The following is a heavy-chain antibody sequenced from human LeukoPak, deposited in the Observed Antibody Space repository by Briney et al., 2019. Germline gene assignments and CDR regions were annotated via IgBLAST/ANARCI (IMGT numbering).Heavy chain of an antibody. D-gene: IGHD6-6*01. CDR1: GFTFSSYA. J-gene: IGHJ5*02. CDR2: ISGSGESA. Sequence: GGSLRLSCTASGFTFSSYAMNWGRQAPGKGLEWVSAISGSGESAYYADSVKGRFTISRENSKSTLYLQMNSLRAEDTALYYCAKARGYSSSSESNWFDPWGQGTLVTVSS. CDR3: AKARGYSSSSESNWFDP. V-gene: IGHV3-23*01.